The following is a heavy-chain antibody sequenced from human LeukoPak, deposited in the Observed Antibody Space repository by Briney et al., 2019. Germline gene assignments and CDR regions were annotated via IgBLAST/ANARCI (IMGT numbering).Heavy chain of an antibody. CDR3: ARFENRIAARRHGSGSYSDY. CDR2: INHSGST. Sequence: SETLSLTCAVYGGSFSGYYWSWIRQPPGKGLEWIGEINHSGSTNYNPSLKSRVTISVDTYKNQFSLKLSSVTAADTAVYYCARFENRIAARRHGSGSYSDYWGQGTLVTVSS. D-gene: IGHD3-10*01. J-gene: IGHJ4*02. CDR1: GGSFSGYY. V-gene: IGHV4-34*01.